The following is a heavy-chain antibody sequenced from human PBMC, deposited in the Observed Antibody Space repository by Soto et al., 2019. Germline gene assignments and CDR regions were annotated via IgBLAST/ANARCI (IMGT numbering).Heavy chain of an antibody. CDR1: GFTFSSYW. Sequence: GGSLRLSCAASGFTFSSYWMHWVRQAPGKGLVWVSRINSDGSSTTYADSVKGRFTISRDNSRNTVYLQMNTLRAEDTAVYYCARDRVFYGMDVWGQGTTVTVSS. D-gene: IGHD3-10*01. CDR3: ARDRVFYGMDV. V-gene: IGHV3-74*01. CDR2: INSDGSST. J-gene: IGHJ6*02.